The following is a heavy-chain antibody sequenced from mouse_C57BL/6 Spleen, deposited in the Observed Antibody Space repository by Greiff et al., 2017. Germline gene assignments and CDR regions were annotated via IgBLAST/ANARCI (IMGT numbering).Heavy chain of an antibody. CDR1: GFTFSSYA. D-gene: IGHD1-1*01. CDR2: ISSGGDYI. V-gene: IGHV5-9-1*02. CDR3: IRALASPYFDV. Sequence: EVQRVESGEGLVKPGGSLKLSCAASGFTFSSYAMSWVRQTPEQRLEWVAYISSGGDYIYYADTVTGRFTISRDNARNTLYLQMSSLKSEDTAMDYCIRALASPYFDVWGTGTTVTVSS. J-gene: IGHJ1*03.